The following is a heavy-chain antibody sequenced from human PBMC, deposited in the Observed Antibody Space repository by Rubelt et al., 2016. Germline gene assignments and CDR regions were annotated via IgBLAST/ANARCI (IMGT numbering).Heavy chain of an antibody. J-gene: IGHJ3*02. CDR2: VYYSGTT. CDR1: GASISNDYSF. V-gene: IGHV4-39*01. Sequence: QLQLQESGPGLVGPSETLSLTCIVSGASISNDYSFWGWIRQPPGKGLEWIGSVYYSGTTYYNPSLKSRVTISVDMSKTQFSLRLSSVSAADTAVYYCARRYPYYGDSYDIWGQGTLVTVSS. CDR3: ARRYPYYGDSYDI. D-gene: IGHD4-17*01.